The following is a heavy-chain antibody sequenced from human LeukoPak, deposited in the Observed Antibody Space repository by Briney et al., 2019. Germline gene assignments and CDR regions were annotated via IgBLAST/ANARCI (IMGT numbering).Heavy chain of an antibody. CDR2: ISYDGSNK. Sequence: PGRSLRLSCAASGFTFSSYGMHWVRQAPGKGLEWVAVISYDGSNKYYADSVKGRFTISRDNSKNTLYLQMNSLRAEDTAVYYCAKDHYSLRYFDWLLALQWGQGTLVTVSS. CDR3: AKDHYSLRYFDWLLALQ. J-gene: IGHJ4*02. CDR1: GFTFSSYG. V-gene: IGHV3-30*18. D-gene: IGHD3-9*01.